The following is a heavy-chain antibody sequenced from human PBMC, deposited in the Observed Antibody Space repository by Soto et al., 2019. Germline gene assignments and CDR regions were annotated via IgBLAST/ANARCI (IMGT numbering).Heavy chain of an antibody. V-gene: IGHV1-69*06. D-gene: IGHD3-10*01. Sequence: QVQLEQSGAEVKKPGSSVKVSCKASGGTLSDHGVAWLRQAPGHGLEWMGGTIPVFNTAKYAQKFQGRVTVTADKFTNIAYMELSSLRSEDTASYFCARGVYGSGNYYTGPSAFDIWGQGTMVIVSS. CDR2: TIPVFNTA. J-gene: IGHJ3*02. CDR3: ARGVYGSGNYYTGPSAFDI. CDR1: GGTLSDHG.